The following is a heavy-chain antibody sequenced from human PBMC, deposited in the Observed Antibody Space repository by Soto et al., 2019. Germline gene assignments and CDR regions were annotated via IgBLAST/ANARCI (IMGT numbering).Heavy chain of an antibody. CDR3: AREDDGGDSLDV. V-gene: IGHV4-30-4*08. J-gene: IGHJ6*02. D-gene: IGHD2-21*02. CDR2: IHHSGSI. CDR1: GGPISSDYYH. Sequence: QVQLQQSGPGLVKPSQTLSLTCTVSGGPISSDYYHWTWIRQSPGKGLEWIGYIHHSGSILYNPSLKSRVTISVDTSKNQFSLHLSSVTAADTAVYFCAREDDGGDSLDVWGQGTTVTVSS.